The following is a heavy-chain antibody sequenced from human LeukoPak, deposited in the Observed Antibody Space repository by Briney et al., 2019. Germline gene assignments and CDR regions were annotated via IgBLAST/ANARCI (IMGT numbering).Heavy chain of an antibody. CDR2: ISSSSSYI. D-gene: IGHD6-13*01. CDR1: GFTFSSYS. CDR3: ARDAVAAAGTFDY. V-gene: IGHV3-21*04. J-gene: IGHJ4*02. Sequence: GGSLRLSCAASGFTFSSYSMNWVRQAPGKGLEWVSSISSSSSYIYYADSVKGRFTISRDNAKNSLYLQMNSLRAEDTAVYYCARDAVAAAGTFDYWGQGTLVTVSS.